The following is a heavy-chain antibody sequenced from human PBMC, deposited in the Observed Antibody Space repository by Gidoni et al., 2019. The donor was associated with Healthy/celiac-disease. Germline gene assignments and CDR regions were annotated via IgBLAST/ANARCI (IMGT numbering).Heavy chain of an antibody. D-gene: IGHD5-18*01. CDR1: GGSFSGYY. V-gene: IGHV4-34*01. Sequence: QVQLQQWGAGLLKPSETLSLTCAVSGGSFSGYYWSWIRQPPGKGLEWIGEINHSGSTNYNPSLKSRVTISVDTSKNQFSLKLSSVTAADTAVYYCARGIQLWFLNWFDPWGQGTLVTVSS. J-gene: IGHJ5*02. CDR2: INHSGST. CDR3: ARGIQLWFLNWFDP.